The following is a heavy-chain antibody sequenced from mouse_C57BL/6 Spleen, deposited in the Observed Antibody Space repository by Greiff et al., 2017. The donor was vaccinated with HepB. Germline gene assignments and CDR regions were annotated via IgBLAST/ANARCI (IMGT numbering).Heavy chain of an antibody. Sequence: VQLQQSGPELVKPGASVKISCKASGYAFSSSWMNWVKQRPGKGLEWIGRIYPGDGDTNYNGKFKGKATLTADKSSSTAHMKLSSLTSEDSAVYSCARYPSFDYWGQGTTLTVSS. CDR2: IYPGDGDT. CDR1: GYAFSSSW. J-gene: IGHJ2*01. CDR3: ARYPSFDY. V-gene: IGHV1-82*01.